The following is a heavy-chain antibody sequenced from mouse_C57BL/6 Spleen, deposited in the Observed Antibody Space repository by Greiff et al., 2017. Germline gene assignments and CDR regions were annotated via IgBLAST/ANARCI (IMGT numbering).Heavy chain of an antibody. CDR1: GFTFSDYY. D-gene: IGHD1-1*01. Sequence: EVQRVESEGGLVQPGSSMKLSCTASGFTFSDYYMAWVRQVPEKGLEWVANINYDGSSTYYLDSLKSRFIISRDNAKNILYLQMSSLESEDTATYYCARDRGYYGSLWYFDVWGTGTTVTVSS. CDR3: ARDRGYYGSLWYFDV. J-gene: IGHJ1*03. CDR2: INYDGSST. V-gene: IGHV5-16*01.